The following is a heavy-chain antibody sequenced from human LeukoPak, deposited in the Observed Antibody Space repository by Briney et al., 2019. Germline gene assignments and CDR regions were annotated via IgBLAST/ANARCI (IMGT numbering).Heavy chain of an antibody. CDR3: ARTYYYDSRFDP. CDR2: VYNSGST. Sequence: SETLSLTCTVSGGSISSSSYYWGWIRQPPGKGLDWIGSVYNSGSTYYNPSLKSRVTISADTPSNQFSLKLSSVTAADTAVYYCARTYYYDSRFDPWGQGALVTVSA. V-gene: IGHV4-39*01. J-gene: IGHJ5*02. D-gene: IGHD3-22*01. CDR1: GGSISSSSYY.